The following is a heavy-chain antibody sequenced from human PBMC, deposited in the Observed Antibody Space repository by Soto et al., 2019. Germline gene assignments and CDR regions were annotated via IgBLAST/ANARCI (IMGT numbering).Heavy chain of an antibody. CDR3: ARGVRPTDK. CDR2: MNPNSGNT. V-gene: IGHV1-8*01. D-gene: IGHD6-25*01. CDR1: GYTFTSYD. Sequence: ASVKVSCKASGYTFTSYDINWVRQATGQWLEWMGWMNPNSGNTGYAQKFQGRVTMTTDTSTSTAYMEVRSLRFDDTAVYDCARGVRPTDKWGRGTLVIVSS. J-gene: IGHJ4*02.